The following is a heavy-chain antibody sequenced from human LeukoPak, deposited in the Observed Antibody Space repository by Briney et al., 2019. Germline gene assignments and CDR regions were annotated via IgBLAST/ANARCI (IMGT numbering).Heavy chain of an antibody. Sequence: GGSLRLSCAASGVTLSTYAMSWARQAPGKGLEWVSGISSSGSGDNTYYADSVKGRFTISRDNSKNTLYLQMNSLRAEDTAVYYCAKALGSDYWGQGTLVTVSS. CDR1: GVTLSTYA. CDR3: AKALGSDY. D-gene: IGHD3-16*01. CDR2: ISSSGSGDNT. J-gene: IGHJ4*02. V-gene: IGHV3-23*01.